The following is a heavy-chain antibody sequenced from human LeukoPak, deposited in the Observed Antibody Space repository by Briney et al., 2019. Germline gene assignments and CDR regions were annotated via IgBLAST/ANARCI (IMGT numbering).Heavy chain of an antibody. CDR3: ARDRPREVGGQSGY. CDR2: ISGSSDYI. V-gene: IGHV3-21*01. Sequence: GGSLRLSCAASGFTFSSYGMHWVRQAPGKGLEWASAISGSSDYIYYADSVKGRFTISRDNAKNSLFLQMNSLRAEDTAVYYCARDRPREVGGQSGYWGQGTLVTVSS. D-gene: IGHD1-26*01. CDR1: GFTFSSYG. J-gene: IGHJ4*02.